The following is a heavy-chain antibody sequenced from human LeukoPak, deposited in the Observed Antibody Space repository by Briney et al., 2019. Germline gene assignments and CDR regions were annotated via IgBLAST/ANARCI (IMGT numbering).Heavy chain of an antibody. CDR2: INQDGSEK. V-gene: IGHV3-7*01. D-gene: IGHD5-12*01. J-gene: IGHJ4*02. CDR3: ARGVATMDY. CDR1: RFTFSNYW. Sequence: GGSLRLSCAASRFTFSNYWMNWFRQAPGKGLEWVANINQDGSEKNYVDSVKGRFTISRDNAKNSLYLQMNSLRAEDTAVYYCARGVATMDYWGQGTLVTVSS.